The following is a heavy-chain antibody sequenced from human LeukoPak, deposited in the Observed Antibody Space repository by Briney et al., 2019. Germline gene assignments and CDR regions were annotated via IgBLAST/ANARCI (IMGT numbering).Heavy chain of an antibody. D-gene: IGHD2/OR15-2a*01. CDR3: ANGNRSTSPNCLGYYYFYMDV. V-gene: IGHV3-23*01. J-gene: IGHJ6*03. CDR1: GFTFSSYA. Sequence: PGGSPRLSXAASGFTFSSYAMNWVRQAPGRGLEWLSGFSGSGGTTYYADSVKGRFSISRDNSKNTLYLQMNSLRAEDTAVYYCANGNRSTSPNCLGYYYFYMDVWGKGTTVTVSS. CDR2: FSGSGGTT.